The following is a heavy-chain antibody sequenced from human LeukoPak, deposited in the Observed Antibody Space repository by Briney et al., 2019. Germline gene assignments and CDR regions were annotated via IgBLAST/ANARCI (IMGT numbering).Heavy chain of an antibody. D-gene: IGHD4-17*01. CDR1: GFTFSAYW. CDR3: ANLFGDDYGDYAPLMDV. V-gene: IGHV3-7*03. Sequence: PGGSLRLSCAGSGFTFSAYWMSWVRQAPGKGLEWVANIKQDGSEKYYVDSVKGRFTISRDNSKNTLYLQMNSLRAEDTAVYYCANLFGDDYGDYAPLMDVWGQGTTVTVSS. CDR2: IKQDGSEK. J-gene: IGHJ6*02.